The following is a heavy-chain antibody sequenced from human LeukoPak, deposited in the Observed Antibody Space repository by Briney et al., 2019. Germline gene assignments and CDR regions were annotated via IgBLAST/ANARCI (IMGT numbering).Heavy chain of an antibody. J-gene: IGHJ4*02. CDR1: GYTFTSYY. CDR2: INPNSGGT. CDR3: AREMYSSSWYGN. D-gene: IGHD6-13*01. Sequence: GASVKVSCKASGYTFTSYYMHWVRQAPGQGLEWMGWINPNSGGTNYAQKFQGRVTMTRDTSISTAYMELSRLRSDDTAVYYCAREMYSSSWYGNWGQGTLVTVSS. V-gene: IGHV1-2*02.